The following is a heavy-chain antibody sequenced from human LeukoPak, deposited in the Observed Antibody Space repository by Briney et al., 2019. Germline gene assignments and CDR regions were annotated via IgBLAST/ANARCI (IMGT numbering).Heavy chain of an antibody. CDR3: ARLRGVVVPALAY. V-gene: IGHV4-34*01. J-gene: IGHJ4*02. Sequence: SETLSLTCAVYGGSFSGYYWSWIRQPPGKGLEWIGEINHSGSTNYNPSLKSRVTISVDTSKNQFSLKLSSVTAADTAVCYCARLRGVVVPALAYWGQGTLVTVSS. CDR1: GGSFSGYY. D-gene: IGHD2-2*01. CDR2: INHSGST.